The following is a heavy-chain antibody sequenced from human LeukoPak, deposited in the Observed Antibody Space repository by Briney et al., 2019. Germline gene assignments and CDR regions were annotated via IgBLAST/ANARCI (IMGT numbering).Heavy chain of an antibody. CDR1: GGSISSYY. V-gene: IGHV4-59*01. CDR2: IYYSGST. Sequence: SETLSLTCTVSGGSISSYYWSWIRQPPGKGLEWIGYIYYSGSTNYNPSLKSRVTISVDTSKNQFSLKLSSVTAADTAVYYCAGGVGATGYYYYYYMDVWGKGTTVTVSS. CDR3: AGGVGATGYYYYYYMDV. D-gene: IGHD1-26*01. J-gene: IGHJ6*03.